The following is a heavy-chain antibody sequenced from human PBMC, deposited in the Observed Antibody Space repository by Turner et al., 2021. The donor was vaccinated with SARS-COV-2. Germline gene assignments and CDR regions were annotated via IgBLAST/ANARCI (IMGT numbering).Heavy chain of an antibody. V-gene: IGHV3-66*02. CDR1: GFTVSSNY. CDR2: IYSGGST. D-gene: IGHD2-2*01. Sequence: EVQLVESGGGLVQPGGSLRLSCAASGFTVSSNYINWVRQAPVKGLEGVSVIYSGGSTYYADSVKGRFTISRDTSKNTLYLQMNSLRAEDTAVYYCARDLGGTSSLGGYFDYWGQGTLVTVSS. J-gene: IGHJ4*02. CDR3: ARDLGGTSSLGGYFDY.